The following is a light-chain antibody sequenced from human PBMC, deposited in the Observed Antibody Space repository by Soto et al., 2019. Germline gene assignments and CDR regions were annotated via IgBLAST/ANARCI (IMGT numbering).Light chain of an antibody. J-gene: IGKJ3*01. CDR2: WAS. CDR1: QSIFSTSNTKNY. Sequence: DIVMTQSPDSLGVSLGERATINCKSSQSIFSTSNTKNYLAWYQHKPGQPPRLLLYWASTRESGVPDRFSGSGSGTDFTLTISSLQADDVAIYYCQQYYSSPFTFGPGTTVD. V-gene: IGKV4-1*01. CDR3: QQYYSSPFT.